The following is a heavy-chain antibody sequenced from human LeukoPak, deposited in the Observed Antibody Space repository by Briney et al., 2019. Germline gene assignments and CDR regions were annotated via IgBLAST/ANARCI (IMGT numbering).Heavy chain of an antibody. J-gene: IGHJ4*02. Sequence: PGGSLRLSCAASGFTVSSNYMNWVRQAPGKGLEWVSGISWNSGSIGYADSVKGRFTISRDNAKNSLYLQMNSLRAEDTALYYCAKGGWYSLSTYPFDYWGQGTLVTVSS. CDR3: AKGGWYSLSTYPFDY. CDR2: ISWNSGSI. D-gene: IGHD6-19*01. V-gene: IGHV3-9*01. CDR1: GFTVSSNY.